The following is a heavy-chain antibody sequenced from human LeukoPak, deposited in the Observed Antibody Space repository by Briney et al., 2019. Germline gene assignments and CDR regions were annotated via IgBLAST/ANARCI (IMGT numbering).Heavy chain of an antibody. J-gene: IGHJ3*02. V-gene: IGHV4-39*01. CDR1: GGSISSSRYY. CDR3: ARIAWGLERAFDI. CDR2: IYYSGST. D-gene: IGHD7-27*01. Sequence: SETLSLTCTVSGGSISSSRYYWGWIRQPPGKGLEWIGNIYYSGSTYYNPSLKSRLTISVDTSKSQFSLKLSSVTAADTAVYYCARIAWGLERAFDIWGQGTMVTVSS.